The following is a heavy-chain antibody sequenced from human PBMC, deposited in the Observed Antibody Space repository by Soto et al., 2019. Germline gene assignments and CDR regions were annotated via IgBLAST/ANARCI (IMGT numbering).Heavy chain of an antibody. V-gene: IGHV3-9*01. J-gene: IGHJ4*02. Sequence: DVQLVESGGGLVQPGRSLRLSCAASGFTFDDYAMHWVRQAPGKGLEWVSGISWNSGNIGYADSVKGRFTISRDNAKNSLSLQMNSLRAEDTALYYCAKDLYSTGWFYFDYWGQGTLVTVSS. CDR1: GFTFDDYA. D-gene: IGHD6-19*01. CDR3: AKDLYSTGWFYFDY. CDR2: ISWNSGNI.